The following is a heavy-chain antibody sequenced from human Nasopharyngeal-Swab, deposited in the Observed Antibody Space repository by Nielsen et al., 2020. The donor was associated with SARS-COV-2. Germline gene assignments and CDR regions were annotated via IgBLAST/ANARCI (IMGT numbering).Heavy chain of an antibody. Sequence: GGSLRLSCAASGFTFSNAWMSWVRQAPGRGLEWVGRIKKKTDGGTTDYAAPVKGRFTISRDDSKNMLYLQMSSLKTEDTGVHYCTTATYYYDSSGYANDASDIWGQGTMVTVSS. J-gene: IGHJ3*02. CDR1: GFTFSNAW. CDR3: TTATYYYDSSGYANDASDI. D-gene: IGHD3-22*01. CDR2: IKKKTDGGTT. V-gene: IGHV3-15*01.